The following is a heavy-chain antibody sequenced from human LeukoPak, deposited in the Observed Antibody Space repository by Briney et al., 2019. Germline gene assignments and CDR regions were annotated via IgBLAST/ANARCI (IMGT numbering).Heavy chain of an antibody. J-gene: IGHJ4*02. CDR3: ARHVPGQVGYFDY. CDR2: INYRGTT. Sequence: PSETLSLTCIVPGGSITSNDCYWTWVRQPPGKGLEWIGSINYRGTTYYDPSLKGRVTISVDKSKNQFSLKLSSVTAADTAVYYCARHVPGQVGYFDYWGQGTLVTVSS. CDR1: GGSITSNDCY. V-gene: IGHV4-39*07. D-gene: IGHD1-26*01.